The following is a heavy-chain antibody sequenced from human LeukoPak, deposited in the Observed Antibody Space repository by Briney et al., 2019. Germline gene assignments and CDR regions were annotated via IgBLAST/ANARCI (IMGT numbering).Heavy chain of an antibody. Sequence: GGSLRLSCAASGFTFDDYAMHWVRQAPGKGLGWVSGISWNSGSIGYADSVKGRFTISRDNSKNTLYLQMNSLRAEDTAVYYCAKDCQVTYYDFWSALDYWGQGTLVTVSS. CDR3: AKDCQVTYYDFWSALDY. CDR2: ISWNSGSI. CDR1: GFTFDDYA. D-gene: IGHD3-3*01. V-gene: IGHV3-9*01. J-gene: IGHJ4*02.